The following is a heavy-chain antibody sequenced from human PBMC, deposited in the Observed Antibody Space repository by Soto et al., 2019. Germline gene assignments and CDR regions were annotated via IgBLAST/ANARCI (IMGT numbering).Heavy chain of an antibody. CDR2: MSGSGGTT. Sequence: GSLRLSCAASGFTFSNYAMSWVRQAPGKGLEWVSAMSGSGGTTYYADSVKGRFTISRDDSKNTLYLQMNSLRAEDTAVYYCAKRKDYFDYWGQGTLVTVSS. V-gene: IGHV3-23*01. CDR3: AKRKDYFDY. CDR1: GFTFSNYA. J-gene: IGHJ4*02.